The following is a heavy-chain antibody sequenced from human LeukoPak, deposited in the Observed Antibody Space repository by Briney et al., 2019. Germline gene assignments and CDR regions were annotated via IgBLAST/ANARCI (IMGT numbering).Heavy chain of an antibody. Sequence: SGGSLRLSCAASGFTVSSNYMSWVRQAPGKGLEWVSVIYSGGSTYCADSVKGRFTISRDNSKNTLYLQMNSLRAEDTAVYYCARSNVDTAMAFDYWGQGTLVTVSS. D-gene: IGHD5-18*01. CDR3: ARSNVDTAMAFDY. CDR1: GFTVSSNY. CDR2: IYSGGST. J-gene: IGHJ4*02. V-gene: IGHV3-53*01.